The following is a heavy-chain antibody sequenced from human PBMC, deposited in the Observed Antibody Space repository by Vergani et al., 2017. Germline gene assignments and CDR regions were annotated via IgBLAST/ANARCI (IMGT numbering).Heavy chain of an antibody. J-gene: IGHJ5*02. V-gene: IGHV1-46*01. CDR2: INPSGGST. CDR3: ARSIEYCAGATCRAYYFDH. Sequence: QVQLVQSGAEVKKPGASVKVSCKASGYTFTSYYMHWVRQAPGQGLEWMGIINPSGGSTSYAQKFQGRVTMTRDTSTSTVYMELSSLRSEDTAVYYCARSIEYCAGATCRAYYFDHWGQGTRVTVSS. D-gene: IGHD2-21*01. CDR1: GYTFTSYY.